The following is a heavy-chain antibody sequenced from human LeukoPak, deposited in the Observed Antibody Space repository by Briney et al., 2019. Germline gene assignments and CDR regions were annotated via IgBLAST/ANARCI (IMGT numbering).Heavy chain of an antibody. D-gene: IGHD1-1*01. Sequence: GGSLRLSCEASGFTFSSYAMHWVRQAPGKGLEWMAVISYDGSNKYYADSVKGRFSISRDNSKNTLYVQMNSLRTEDTAVYYCARGGPYNWNDRFDYWGQGALVTVSS. CDR3: ARGGPYNWNDRFDY. V-gene: IGHV3-30*04. CDR1: GFTFSSYA. J-gene: IGHJ4*02. CDR2: ISYDGSNK.